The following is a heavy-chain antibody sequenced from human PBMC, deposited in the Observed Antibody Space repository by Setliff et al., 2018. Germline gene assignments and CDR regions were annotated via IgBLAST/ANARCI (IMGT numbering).Heavy chain of an antibody. V-gene: IGHV1-18*04. CDR3: ERLVRHCTRISCQRTSEADL. CDR1: GYTFTNSI. Sequence: ASVKVSCKASGYTFTNSIMNWVRQAPGQGLEWMGWIGAYNGNTYHAQKFQDRLSMTTDTSTSTAYMELRSLRADDTAVYYCERLVRHCTRISCQRTSEADLWGQGTQGTVS. CDR2: IGAYNGNT. J-gene: IGHJ5*02. D-gene: IGHD2-15*01.